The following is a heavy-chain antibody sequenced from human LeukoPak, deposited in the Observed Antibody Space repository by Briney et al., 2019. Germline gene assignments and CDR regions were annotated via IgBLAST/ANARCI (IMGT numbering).Heavy chain of an antibody. CDR3: ARGRYSSSSLMDRRRQHPPSATDY. CDR2: INHSGST. V-gene: IGHV4-34*01. J-gene: IGHJ4*02. D-gene: IGHD6-6*01. Sequence: SETLSLTCAVYGGSFSGYYWSWIRQPPGKGLEWIGEINHSGSTNYSPSLKSRVTISVDTSKNQFSLKLSSVTAADTAVYYCARGRYSSSSLMDRRRQHPPSATDYWGQGTLVTVSS. CDR1: GGSFSGYY.